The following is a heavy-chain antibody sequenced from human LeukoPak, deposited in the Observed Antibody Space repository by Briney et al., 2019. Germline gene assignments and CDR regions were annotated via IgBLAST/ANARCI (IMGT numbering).Heavy chain of an antibody. Sequence: GASVKVSCKASGYTFTSYYMHWVRQAPGQGLEWMGWVNPNTGATNYVQKFQGRVTMTRDTSITTAYMELSWLRSDDTAVYYCAGLTLFDPWGQGTLVTVSS. CDR2: VNPNTGAT. CDR3: AGLTLFDP. CDR1: GYTFTSYY. V-gene: IGHV1-2*02. J-gene: IGHJ5*02.